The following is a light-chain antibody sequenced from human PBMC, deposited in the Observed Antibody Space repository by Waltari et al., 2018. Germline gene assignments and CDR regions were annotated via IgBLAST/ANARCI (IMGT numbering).Light chain of an antibody. J-gene: IGLJ2*01. CDR3: QSYDTSLSGTVV. CDR1: SSNIAPGHA. CDR2: GKN. Sequence: QSVLTQTPSLSGAPGPRVSISCTGSSSNIAPGHAVHAYQQFLRTAPKQLIYGKNTRPSGVPDRFPASKSGPSASLAITGLQAEDEADYYCQSYDTSLSGTVVFGGGTRLTVL. V-gene: IGLV1-40*01.